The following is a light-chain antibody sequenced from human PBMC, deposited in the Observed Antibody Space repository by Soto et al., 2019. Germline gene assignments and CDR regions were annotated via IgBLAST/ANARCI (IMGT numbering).Light chain of an antibody. CDR2: GAF. CDR3: QQYHNWPPQYT. J-gene: IGKJ2*01. Sequence: EIVMKQSPATLSVSPGERVTLSCRASQTISDNLAWFQQKSGQAPRLLIHGAFKRATGVPDRFSGSGSGTEFTLTISSLQSEDSAVYYCQQYHNWPPQYTFGQGTKLQIK. CDR1: QTISDN. V-gene: IGKV3-15*01.